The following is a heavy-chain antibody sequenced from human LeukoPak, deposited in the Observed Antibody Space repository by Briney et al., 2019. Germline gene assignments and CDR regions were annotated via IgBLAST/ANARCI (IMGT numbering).Heavy chain of an antibody. J-gene: IGHJ4*02. D-gene: IGHD5-18*01. CDR1: GFTFGDYY. CDR2: ISSSGSTI. V-gene: IGHV3-11*01. Sequence: PGGSLRLSCAASGFTFGDYYMSWIRQAPGKGLEWVSYISSSGSTIYYADSVKGRFTISRDNAKNSPYLQMNSLRAEDTAVYYCARDKDGYSYGTTSFDYWGQGTLVTVSS. CDR3: ARDKDGYSYGTTSFDY.